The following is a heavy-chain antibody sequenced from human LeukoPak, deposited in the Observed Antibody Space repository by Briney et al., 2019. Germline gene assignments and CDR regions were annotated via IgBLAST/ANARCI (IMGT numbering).Heavy chain of an antibody. CDR2: INTGNGNP. V-gene: IGHV1-3*04. J-gene: IGHJ4*02. Sequence: ASVNVSCKASGYTFTSYAMHWVRQAPGQRLECMGWINTGNGNPKYSQKFQGRVTITRDTSASTAYMDLSSLRSEDTAVYYCARNTETAIPLPYYFDYWGQGTLVTVSS. CDR1: GYTFTSYA. D-gene: IGHD2-21*02. CDR3: ARNTETAIPLPYYFDY.